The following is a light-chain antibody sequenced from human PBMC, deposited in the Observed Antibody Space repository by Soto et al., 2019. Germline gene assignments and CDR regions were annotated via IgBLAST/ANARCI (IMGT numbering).Light chain of an antibody. CDR2: KAS. V-gene: IGKV1-5*03. J-gene: IGKJ1*01. CDR3: QQYNSYSST. CDR1: QSISSW. Sequence: DIQMTQSPSTLSASVGERVTITCRASQSISSWLAWYQQKPGKAPKLXIYKASSLESGVQSRFSGSGAGTEFTLTISSLQPDDFATYYCQQYNSYSSTFGQGTKVDI.